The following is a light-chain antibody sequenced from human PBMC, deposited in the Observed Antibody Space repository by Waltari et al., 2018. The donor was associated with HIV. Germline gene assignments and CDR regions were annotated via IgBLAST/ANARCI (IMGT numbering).Light chain of an antibody. CDR3: SSYAGSKVV. CDR2: EVS. V-gene: IGLV2-8*01. CDR1: SSDVGGYNY. J-gene: IGLJ2*01. Sequence: QSALTQPPSASRSPGQSVTISCTGTSSDVGGYNYVSWYQQHPGKAPKLMIYEVSKRPSGVPDRFSGSKSGNTASLTVSGLQAEDEADYYCSSYAGSKVVFGGGTKLTVL.